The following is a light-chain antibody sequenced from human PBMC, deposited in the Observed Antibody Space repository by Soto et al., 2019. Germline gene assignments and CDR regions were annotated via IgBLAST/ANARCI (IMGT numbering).Light chain of an antibody. J-gene: IGKJ4*01. Sequence: IVLTQSPDTLSLSPGERATLSCRPIQIFGGTTLVWYQQRPGQAPRLLISGASTRATGIPDRFRGTGSGTDFSLSISRLEPEDFAVYFCQQYASLPLTFGGGTKVEI. V-gene: IGKV3-20*01. CDR2: GAS. CDR1: QIFGGTT. CDR3: QQYASLPLT.